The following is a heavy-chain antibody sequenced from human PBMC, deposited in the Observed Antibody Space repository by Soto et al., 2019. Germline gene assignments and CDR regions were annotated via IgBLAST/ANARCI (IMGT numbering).Heavy chain of an antibody. Sequence: DTLSVTETFWGGPISSFCYYLGWIRQPPRKRLEWIGTVYYNENTYYNPSLKSRVSISVDTAKNQFSLNLRSVPAADTAIYFCPTGDQISAEVTGISLSFWCQGTRLTVSS. V-gene: IGHV4-39*01. J-gene: IGHJ4*02. D-gene: IGHD2-21*02. CDR3: PTGDQISAEVTGISLSF. CDR1: GGPISSFCYY. CDR2: VYYNENT.